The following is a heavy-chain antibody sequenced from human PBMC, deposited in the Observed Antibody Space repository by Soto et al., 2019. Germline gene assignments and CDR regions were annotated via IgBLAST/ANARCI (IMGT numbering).Heavy chain of an antibody. CDR1: GGSFSGYY. V-gene: IGHV4-34*01. Sequence: QVQLQQWGAGLLKPSETLSLTCAVYGGSFSGYYWSWIRQPQRKGLEWIGEIKHSGSTNYNPSLERRLTISVDTAMTHFSLKLSSVTAADTAVYYCARGLERGSGPTPPFDYCGQGTMVTGSS. J-gene: IGHJ4*02. CDR2: IKHSGST. D-gene: IGHD3-16*01. CDR3: ARGLERGSGPTPPFDY.